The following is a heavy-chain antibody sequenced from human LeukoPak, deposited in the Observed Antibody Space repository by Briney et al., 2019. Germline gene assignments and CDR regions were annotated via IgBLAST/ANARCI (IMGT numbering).Heavy chain of an antibody. D-gene: IGHD2-2*01. J-gene: IGHJ6*03. Sequence: ASVKVSCKASGYTFTNYDIHWVRQATGQGLEWMGWMNPNSGNTGYAQKFQGRVTTSRNTSISTAYMELSSLRSGDTAVYYCARGTGRYCSSTSCQEPYHYYYMDVWGNGTTVAVSS. CDR2: MNPNSGNT. CDR3: ARGTGRYCSSTSCQEPYHYYYMDV. CDR1: GYTFTNYD. V-gene: IGHV1-8*03.